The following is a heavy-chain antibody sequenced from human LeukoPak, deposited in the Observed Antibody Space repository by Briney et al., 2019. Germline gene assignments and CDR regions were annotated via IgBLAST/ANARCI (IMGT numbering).Heavy chain of an antibody. D-gene: IGHD6-13*01. CDR1: GGSISSSRHY. CDR3: ARKVGAATDPLDY. CDR2: IYYSGGT. V-gene: IGHV4-39*01. J-gene: IGHJ4*02. Sequence: SETLSLTCTVSGGSISSSRHYWGWIRQPPGKTLEWIGTIYYSGGTYYDPSLKSRATISVDTSENQFSLRLTSVTAADTAVYFCARKVGAATDPLDYWGQGTLVTVSS.